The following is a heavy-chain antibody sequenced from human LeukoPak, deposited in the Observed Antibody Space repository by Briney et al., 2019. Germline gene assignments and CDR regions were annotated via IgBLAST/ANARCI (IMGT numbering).Heavy chain of an antibody. Sequence: SVKVSCKASGGTFSNYAISWVRQAPGQGLDWMGRIIPFLGIADYAQKFQGRVTITADKSTSTAYMELSSLRSEDTAVYYCAGVTECGGSCPDAYYYYYYGLDVWGQGTTVTVSS. CDR1: GGTFSNYA. D-gene: IGHD2-15*01. CDR2: IIPFLGIA. J-gene: IGHJ6*02. CDR3: AGVTECGGSCPDAYYYYYYGLDV. V-gene: IGHV1-69*04.